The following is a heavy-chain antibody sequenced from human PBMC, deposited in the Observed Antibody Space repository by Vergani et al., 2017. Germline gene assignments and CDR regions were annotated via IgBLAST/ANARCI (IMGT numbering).Heavy chain of an antibody. Sequence: EVQLVQSGAEVKKPGESLKISCKGSGYSFTNYWIGWVRQMPGKGLEWMGIIYPGDSETRYSPSFQGQVTISAEKSISTAYLQWSSLKASDTAMYYCARHVGAAGTSGGFQDWGQGTLVTVSS. CDR2: IYPGDSET. D-gene: IGHD6-13*01. J-gene: IGHJ1*01. V-gene: IGHV5-51*01. CDR3: ARHVGAAGTSGGFQD. CDR1: GYSFTNYW.